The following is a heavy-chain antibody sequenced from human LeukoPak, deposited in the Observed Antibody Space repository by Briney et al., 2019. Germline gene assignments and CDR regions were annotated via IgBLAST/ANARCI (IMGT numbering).Heavy chain of an antibody. D-gene: IGHD2/OR15-2a*01. V-gene: IGHV3-23*01. CDR2: ISGSGGST. CDR1: GFTFSTYV. CDR3: ANPPFRGYYYYYGMDV. Sequence: GGSLRLSCAASGFTFSTYVMSWVRQAPGKGLEWVSDISGSGGSTYYADSVKGRFIISRDNSKTTLYLQMNSLRAEDTAVYYCANPPFRGYYYYYGMDVWGQGTTVTVSS. J-gene: IGHJ6*02.